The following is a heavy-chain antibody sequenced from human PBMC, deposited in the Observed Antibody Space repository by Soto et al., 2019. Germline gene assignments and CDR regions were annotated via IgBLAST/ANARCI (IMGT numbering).Heavy chain of an antibody. J-gene: IGHJ4*02. CDR1: GYTFPTYG. Sequence: QVQLVQSGAEVKKPGASVKVSCKASGYTFPTYGIIWVRQAPGQGREWMGGISVYNGNTNYAQKFQGRVTMTTDTSTSTAYLERRSLRSDDTAVYYCARGGNGWYEDYWGQGTLVTVSS. CDR3: ARGGNGWYEDY. V-gene: IGHV1-18*01. CDR2: ISVYNGNT. D-gene: IGHD6-19*01.